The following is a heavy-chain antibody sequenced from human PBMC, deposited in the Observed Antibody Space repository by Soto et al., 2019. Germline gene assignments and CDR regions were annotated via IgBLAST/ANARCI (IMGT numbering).Heavy chain of an antibody. CDR2: IYPGVSDT. J-gene: IGHJ6*02. V-gene: IGHV5-51*01. CDR3: AGGGVRGVITRTRDYYGMDV. D-gene: IGHD3-10*01. Sequence: GESLKISCTGSGYQFNSYCIGWVSKMPGKGLEQKGIIYPGVSDTRYSPSFQGQVTISADKSISTAYLQWSSLKASDTAIYYCAGGGVRGVITRTRDYYGMDVWGQGTTVTVSS. CDR1: GYQFNSYC.